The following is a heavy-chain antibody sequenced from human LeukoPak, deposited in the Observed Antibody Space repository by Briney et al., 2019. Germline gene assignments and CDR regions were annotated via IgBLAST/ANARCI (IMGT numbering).Heavy chain of an antibody. CDR2: ISYDGSNK. CDR3: IKDIAAAGTFDY. Sequence: PGRSLRLSCVASGFTFSSYGMHWVRQAPGKGLEWVAVISYDGSNKYYADSVKGRFTISRDNSKNTLYLQMNSLRAEDTAVYYCIKDIAAAGTFDYWGQGTLVTVSS. V-gene: IGHV3-30*03. D-gene: IGHD6-13*01. CDR1: GFTFSSYG. J-gene: IGHJ4*02.